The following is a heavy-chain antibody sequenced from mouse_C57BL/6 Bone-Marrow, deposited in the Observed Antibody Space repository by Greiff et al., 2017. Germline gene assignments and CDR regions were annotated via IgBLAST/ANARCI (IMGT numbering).Heavy chain of an antibody. CDR2: LDPSDSYT. Sequence: QVQLQQPGAELVKPGASVKLSCKASGYTFTSYWMQWVKQRPGQGLAWIGELDPSDSYTNYNQKFKGKATLTVDTSSSTAYMQLSSLTSEDSAVYYGAREGNWDTGAMDYWGQGTSVTVSS. D-gene: IGHD4-1*02. J-gene: IGHJ4*01. V-gene: IGHV1-50*01. CDR1: GYTFTSYW. CDR3: AREGNWDTGAMDY.